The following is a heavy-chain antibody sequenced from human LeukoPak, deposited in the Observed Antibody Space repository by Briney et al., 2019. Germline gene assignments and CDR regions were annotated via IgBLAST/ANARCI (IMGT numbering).Heavy chain of an antibody. V-gene: IGHV3-30*02. D-gene: IGHD2-2*02. CDR2: IRYDGSNK. Sequence: PGGSLRLSCAASGFTFSSYGMHWVRQAPGKGLGWVAFIRYDGSNKYYADSVKGRFTISRDNSKNTLYLQMNSLRAEDTAVYYYARDGYCSSTSCYTGYYYYYYMDVWGKGTTVTVSS. CDR3: ARDGYCSSTSCYTGYYYYYYMDV. CDR1: GFTFSSYG. J-gene: IGHJ6*03.